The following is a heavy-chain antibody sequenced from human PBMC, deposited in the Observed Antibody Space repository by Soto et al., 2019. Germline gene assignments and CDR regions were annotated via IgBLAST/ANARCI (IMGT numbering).Heavy chain of an antibody. J-gene: IGHJ4*02. CDR1: GYTFTSYG. CDR2: ISAYNGNT. CDR3: VVAAQPYYCDY. V-gene: IGHV1-18*01. D-gene: IGHD2-15*01. Sequence: QVQLVQSGAEVKKPGASVKVSCKASGYTFTSYGITWVRQAPGQGLEWMGWISAYNGNTNYAQKLQGRVTMTTDTHTSTPYIELRSLTSDDTAVYYCVVAAQPYYCDYWGQGALVTFSS.